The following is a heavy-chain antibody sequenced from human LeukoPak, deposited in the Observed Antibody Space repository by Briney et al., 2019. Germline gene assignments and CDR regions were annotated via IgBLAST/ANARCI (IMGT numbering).Heavy chain of an antibody. CDR3: ASLRYSSGWYETGWFDP. CDR2: IYHSGST. J-gene: IGHJ5*02. V-gene: IGHV4-38-2*02. CDR1: GYSISSGYH. Sequence: ETLSLTCTVSGYSISSGYHWGWIRQPPGKGLEWIGSIYHSGSTYYNPSLKSRVTISVDTSKNQFSLKLSSVTAADTAVYYCASLRYSSGWYETGWFDPWGQGTLVTVSS. D-gene: IGHD6-19*01.